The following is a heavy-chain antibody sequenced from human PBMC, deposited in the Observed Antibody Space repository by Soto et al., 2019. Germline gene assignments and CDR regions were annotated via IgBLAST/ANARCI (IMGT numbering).Heavy chain of an antibody. CDR2: IKEDGSEQ. J-gene: IGHJ4*02. D-gene: IGHD3-10*01. CDR3: TRNQVKADY. CDR1: GFTFSSYW. V-gene: IGHV3-7*01. Sequence: EVQLVESGGGLVQPGGSLRLSCAASGFTFSSYWMTWVRQAPGKGLEWVAKIKEDGSEQNYVDSVKGRFTISRDNAKSSLYLQMNSLGVDDTAMYYCTRNQVKADYWGQGTLVTVSS.